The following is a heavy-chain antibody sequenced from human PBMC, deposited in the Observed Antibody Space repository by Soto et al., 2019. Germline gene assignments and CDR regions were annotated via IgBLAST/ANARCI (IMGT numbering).Heavy chain of an antibody. CDR1: GDSITNNNYY. CDR2: SHHTGIT. V-gene: IGHV4-39*01. Sequence: SETLSLTCTVSGDSITNNNYYWGWIRQPPGKGLEYIGNSHHTGITSYSPSLKSRVTIYVDTSKNQFSLRLTSVTAAATAIYYCARIAWPSWTVGSDYFDYCGQGNLVTVSS. D-gene: IGHD3-10*01. CDR3: ARIAWPSWTVGSDYFDY. J-gene: IGHJ4*02.